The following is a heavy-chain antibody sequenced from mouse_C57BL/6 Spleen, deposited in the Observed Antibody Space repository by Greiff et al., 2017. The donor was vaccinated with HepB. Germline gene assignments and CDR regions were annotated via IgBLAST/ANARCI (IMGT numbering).Heavy chain of an antibody. CDR3: ARPHYDYAFDY. D-gene: IGHD2-4*01. CDR1: GFTFSSYG. J-gene: IGHJ2*01. V-gene: IGHV5-6*01. CDR2: ISSGGSYT. Sequence: EVQGVESGGDLVKPGGSLKLSCAASGFTFSSYGMSWVRQTPDKRLEWVATISSGGSYTYYPDSVKGRFTISRDNAKNTLYLQMSSLKSEDTAMYYCARPHYDYAFDYWGQGTTLTVSS.